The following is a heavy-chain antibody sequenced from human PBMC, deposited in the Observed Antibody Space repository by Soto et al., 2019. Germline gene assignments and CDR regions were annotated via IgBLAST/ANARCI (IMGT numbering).Heavy chain of an antibody. Sequence: PGGSLRLSCAASGFTFSSYAMSWVRQAPGKGLYWVSVISGSGVSTYYADSVKGRFTISRDNSKNTLYLQMNSLRAEDTAVYYCAKGHEQLWLPSPFDYWGQGTLVTVSS. CDR3: AKGHEQLWLPSPFDY. J-gene: IGHJ4*02. CDR1: GFTFSSYA. V-gene: IGHV3-23*01. CDR2: ISGSGVST. D-gene: IGHD5-18*01.